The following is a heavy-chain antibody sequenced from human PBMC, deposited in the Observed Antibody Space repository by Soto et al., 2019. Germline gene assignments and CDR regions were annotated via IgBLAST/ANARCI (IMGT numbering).Heavy chain of an antibody. CDR1: GFTFNNYG. D-gene: IGHD6-13*01. V-gene: IGHV3-30*18. CDR3: AKDQGIAASHGID. J-gene: IGHJ3*01. CDR2: ISNDGSDK. Sequence: QVQLLESGGGLVQPGRSLRLSCAASGFTFNNYGMHWVRQAPGKGLEWVATISNDGSDKYYADSVKGRLTISRDNSKNTVYLQMNSLRAEETAVYYCAKDQGIAASHGIDWGQGTMVTVTS.